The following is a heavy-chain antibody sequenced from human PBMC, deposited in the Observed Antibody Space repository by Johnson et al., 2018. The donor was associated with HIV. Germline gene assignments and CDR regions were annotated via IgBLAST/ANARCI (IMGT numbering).Heavy chain of an antibody. CDR1: GFTFDDYA. J-gene: IGHJ3*01. Sequence: QLVESGGGVVQPGGSLRLSCVASGFTFDDYAMHWVRQAPGKGLEWVSLISWDGNSTYYADSVKGRFPISRDNSKNTLYLQMSSLRAEDTAVYYCANLFQFTMIVVVIDAFDFWGQGTMVTVSS. D-gene: IGHD3-22*01. V-gene: IGHV3-43D*03. CDR3: ANLFQFTMIVVVIDAFDF. CDR2: ISWDGNST.